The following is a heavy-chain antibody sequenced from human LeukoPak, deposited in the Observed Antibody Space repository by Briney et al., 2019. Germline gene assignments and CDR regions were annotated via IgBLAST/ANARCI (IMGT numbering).Heavy chain of an antibody. V-gene: IGHV3-33*06. J-gene: IGHJ4*02. Sequence: PGGSLRLSCAASGFTFSRYGMHWVRQAPGKGLEWVAVIWYDGSNKYYADSVKGRFTISRDNSKNTLYLQMNSLRAEDTAVYYCTKDPGLVPAAPSPLDYWGQGTLVTVSS. D-gene: IGHD2-2*01. CDR1: GFTFSRYG. CDR3: TKDPGLVPAAPSPLDY. CDR2: IWYDGSNK.